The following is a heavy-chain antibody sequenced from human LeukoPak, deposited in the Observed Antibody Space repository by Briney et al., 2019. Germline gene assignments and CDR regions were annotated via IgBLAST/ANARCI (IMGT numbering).Heavy chain of an antibody. CDR2: ISGSGGST. D-gene: IGHD3-3*01. V-gene: IGHV3-23*01. J-gene: IGHJ5*02. Sequence: PGGSLRLSCVASGFTLSSYAVRWVRQTPGKGLQWVSGISGSGGSTYYADSVKGRFTISRDNSKNTLYLQMNSLRAEDTAVYYCAKALYDFWSGTTPSWFDPWGQGTLVTVSS. CDR3: AKALYDFWSGTTPSWFDP. CDR1: GFTLSSYA.